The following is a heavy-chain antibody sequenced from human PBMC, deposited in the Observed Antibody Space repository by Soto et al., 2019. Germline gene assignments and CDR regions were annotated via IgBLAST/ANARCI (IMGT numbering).Heavy chain of an antibody. CDR2: ISSYNGDT. CDR3: AREGVARYYYYGMDV. CDR1: GYTFTRSG. V-gene: IGHV1-18*01. Sequence: QVQLEQSGAEVKKPGASVKVSCKASGYTFTRSGISWVRQAPGQGPEWMGWISSYNGDTNYAQTFQGRVTMTTDTSTRTASMELRSLRSDDTAVYYCAREGVARYYYYGMDVWGQGTPVTVSS. J-gene: IGHJ6*02. D-gene: IGHD5-12*01.